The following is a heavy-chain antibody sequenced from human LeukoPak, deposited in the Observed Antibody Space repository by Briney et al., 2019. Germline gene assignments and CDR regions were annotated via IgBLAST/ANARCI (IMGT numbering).Heavy chain of an antibody. CDR3: ARLSRGYSYGYGFNY. V-gene: IGHV4-39*01. CDR1: GGSISSSSYY. Sequence: SETLSLTCTVSGGSISSSSYYWGWIRQPPGEGLEWIGSIYYSGSTYYNPSLRSRVTISVDTSKNQFSLKLSSVTAADTAVYYCARLSRGYSYGYGFNYWGQGTLVTVSS. J-gene: IGHJ4*02. CDR2: IYYSGST. D-gene: IGHD5-18*01.